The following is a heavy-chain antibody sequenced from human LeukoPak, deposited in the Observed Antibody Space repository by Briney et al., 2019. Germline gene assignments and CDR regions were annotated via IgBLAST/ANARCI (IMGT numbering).Heavy chain of an antibody. CDR1: GGSISSYY. CDR3: ASSADFWSGRTRFDY. Sequence: SETLSLTCTVSGGSISSYYWSWIRQPPGKGLEWIGYIYYSGSTNYNPSLKSRVTISVDTSKNQFSLKLSSVTAADTAVYYCASSADFWSGRTRFDYWGLGTLVTVPS. D-gene: IGHD3-3*01. V-gene: IGHV4-59*01. CDR2: IYYSGST. J-gene: IGHJ4*02.